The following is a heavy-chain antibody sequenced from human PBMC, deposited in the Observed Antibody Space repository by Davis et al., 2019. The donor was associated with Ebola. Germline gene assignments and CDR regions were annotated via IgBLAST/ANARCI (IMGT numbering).Heavy chain of an antibody. D-gene: IGHD3-10*01. CDR3: ARERYYYGSGSYYYYFDY. V-gene: IGHV3-21*01. Sequence: GESLKTSCAASGFTFNIYGMSWVRQAPGKGPEWVSSISSSSSYIYYADSVKGRFTISRDNAKNSLYLQMNSLRAEDTAVYYCARERYYYGSGSYYYYFDYWGQGTLVTVSS. CDR1: GFTFNIYG. CDR2: ISSSSSYI. J-gene: IGHJ4*02.